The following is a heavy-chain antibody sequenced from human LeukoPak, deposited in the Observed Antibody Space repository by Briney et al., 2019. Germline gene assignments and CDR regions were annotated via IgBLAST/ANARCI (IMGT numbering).Heavy chain of an antibody. J-gene: IGHJ3*02. CDR2: ISGSGGST. CDR3: ANNARQLHDAFDI. Sequence: QPGGSLRLSCAASGFTFSRYAMSWVRQAPGKGLEWVSTISGSGGSTYYADSVKGRFTISRDNSKNTLYLQMNSLRAEDTAVYYCANNARQLHDAFDIWGQGTMVTVSS. CDR1: GFTFSRYA. D-gene: IGHD6-13*01. V-gene: IGHV3-23*01.